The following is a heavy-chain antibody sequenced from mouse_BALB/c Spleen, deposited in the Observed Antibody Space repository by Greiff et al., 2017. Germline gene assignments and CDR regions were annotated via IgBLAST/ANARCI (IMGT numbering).Heavy chain of an antibody. CDR2: IWAGGST. CDR1: GFSLTSYG. J-gene: IGHJ2*01. D-gene: IGHD2-4*01. V-gene: IGHV2-9*02. CDR3: ARIYYDYDGYYFDY. Sequence: VKLQESGPGLVAPSQSLSITCTVSGFSLTSYGVHWVRQPPGKGLEWLGVIWAGGSTNYNSALMSRLSISKDNSKSQVFLKMNSLQTDDTAMYYCARIYYDYDGYYFDYWGQGTTLTVSS.